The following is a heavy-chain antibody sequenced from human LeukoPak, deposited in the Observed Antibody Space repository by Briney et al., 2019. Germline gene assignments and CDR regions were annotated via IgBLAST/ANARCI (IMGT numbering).Heavy chain of an antibody. Sequence: GESLKISCKGSGYSFTSYWIGWVRQMPGKGLEWMGIIYPGDSDTRYSPSFQGQVTISADKSISTAYLQWSSLKASDTAMYYCARHVAGGSTSPGVAAAGSLDYRGQGTLVTVSS. CDR3: ARHVAGGSTSPGVAAAGSLDY. D-gene: IGHD6-13*01. V-gene: IGHV5-51*01. CDR1: GYSFTSYW. J-gene: IGHJ4*02. CDR2: IYPGDSDT.